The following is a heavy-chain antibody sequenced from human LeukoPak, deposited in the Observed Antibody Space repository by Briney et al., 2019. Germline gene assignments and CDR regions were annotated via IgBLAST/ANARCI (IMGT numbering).Heavy chain of an antibody. V-gene: IGHV3-74*01. CDR2: IRSDGSDT. J-gene: IGHJ4*02. D-gene: IGHD1-26*01. Sequence: PGGSLRLSCAASGFTFSDTWMHWVRQAPGEGLVWVSRIRSDGSDTRYAESVKGRFTISRDNAKNTLYLQMNSLRAEDTAVYYCARDLLGWELHYFDYWGQGTLVTVSS. CDR1: GFTFSDTW. CDR3: ARDLLGWELHYFDY.